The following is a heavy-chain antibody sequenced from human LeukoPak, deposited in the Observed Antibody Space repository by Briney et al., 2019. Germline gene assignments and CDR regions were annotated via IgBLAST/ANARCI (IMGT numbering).Heavy chain of an antibody. CDR1: GYTFTTCA. V-gene: IGHV1-3*01. CDR2: INAGNGNT. J-gene: IGHJ4*02. D-gene: IGHD2-8*01. Sequence: ASVKVSCKTSGYTFTTCAVHWVRQAPGQRLEWMGWINAGNGNTKYSQKFQGRVTITRDTSASTAYMELSSLRSEDTAVYYCARDHVYAIPFDYWGQGTLVTVSS. CDR3: ARDHVYAIPFDY.